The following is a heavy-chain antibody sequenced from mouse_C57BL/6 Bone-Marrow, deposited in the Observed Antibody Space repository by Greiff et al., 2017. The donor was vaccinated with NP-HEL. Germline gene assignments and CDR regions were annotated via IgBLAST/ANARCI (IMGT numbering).Heavy chain of an antibody. D-gene: IGHD2-1*01. J-gene: IGHJ1*03. CDR3: ARSDYCNYVPHWYFDV. V-gene: IGHV1-78*01. Sequence: QVQLQQSDAELVKPGASVKISCKVSGYTFTDHTIHWMKQRPEQGLEWIGYIYPRDGSTKYNEKFKGKATLTADNASSTAYMQLNSLTSEDSAVYCCARSDYCNYVPHWYFDVWGTGTTVTAAS. CDR2: IYPRDGST. CDR1: GYTFTDHT.